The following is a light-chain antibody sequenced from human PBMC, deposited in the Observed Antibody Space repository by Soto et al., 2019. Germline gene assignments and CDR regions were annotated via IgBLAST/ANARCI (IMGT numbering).Light chain of an antibody. V-gene: IGKV3-20*01. Sequence: EIVLTQSPGTLSLSPGERATLSCRASQRVSSGYLAWYQQKPGQTPRLLIYGASGRATGIPDRFSGSGSGTDFTLTISRLEPEDFAVYYCQQYGTSSGLFTFGPGTKVDIK. J-gene: IGKJ3*01. CDR1: QRVSSGY. CDR2: GAS. CDR3: QQYGTSSGLFT.